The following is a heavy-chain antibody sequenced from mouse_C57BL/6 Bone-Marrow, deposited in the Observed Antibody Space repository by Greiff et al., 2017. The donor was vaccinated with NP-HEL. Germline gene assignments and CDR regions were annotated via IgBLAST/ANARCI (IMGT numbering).Heavy chain of an antibody. CDR1: GYTFTSYW. D-gene: IGHD1-1*01. J-gene: IGHJ3*01. CDR2: IYPGSGST. Sequence: VQLQQSGAELVKPGASVKMSCKASGYTFTSYWITWVKQRPGQGLEWIGDIYPGSGSTNYNEKFKSKATLTVDTSSSTAYMQLSSLTSEDSAVYYCARSLHYYGSSPFAYWGQGTLVTVSA. V-gene: IGHV1-55*01. CDR3: ARSLHYYGSSPFAY.